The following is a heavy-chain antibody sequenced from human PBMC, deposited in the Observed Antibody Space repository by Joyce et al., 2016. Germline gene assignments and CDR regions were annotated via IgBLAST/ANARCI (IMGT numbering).Heavy chain of an antibody. CDR1: GFTFSSYW. J-gene: IGHJ4*02. D-gene: IGHD4-23*01. CDR2: INRDGSST. Sequence: EVQLVESGGGLVQPGGSLRLSCAASGFTFSSYWMYWVRKAPGKGLVWVSGINRDGSSTTYADSVKGRFTISRDNAKNTLYLQMNSLRAEDTAVYYCARLRRWSGPSDCWGQGTLVTVSS. CDR3: ARLRRWSGPSDC. V-gene: IGHV3-74*03.